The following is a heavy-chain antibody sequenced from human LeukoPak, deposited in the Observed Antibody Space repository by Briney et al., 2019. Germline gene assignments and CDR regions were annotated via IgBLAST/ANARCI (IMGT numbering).Heavy chain of an antibody. J-gene: IGHJ3*02. CDR1: GYTFTSYD. CDR3: ARPMVRGVIRRLEGAFDI. Sequence: ASVKVSCKASGYTFTSYDINWVRQATGQGLEWMGWMNPNSGNTGYAQKFQGRVTITRNTPISTAYMELSSLRSEDTAVYYCARPMVRGVIRRLEGAFDIWGQGTMVTVSS. V-gene: IGHV1-8*03. CDR2: MNPNSGNT. D-gene: IGHD3-10*01.